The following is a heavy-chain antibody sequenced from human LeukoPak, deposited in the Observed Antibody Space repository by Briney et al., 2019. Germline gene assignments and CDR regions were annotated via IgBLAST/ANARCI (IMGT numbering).Heavy chain of an antibody. CDR3: ARDWSSVDY. CDR1: GFIFSSYS. CDR2: ISSSSSYV. D-gene: IGHD2-2*01. Sequence: GGSLRLSCAASGFIFSSYSMNWVRQAPGKGLEWVSSISSSSSYVYSADSVKGRFTISRDDAKNSLYLQMNSLRAEDTAVYYCARDWSSVDYWGQGTLVTVSS. V-gene: IGHV3-21*01. J-gene: IGHJ4*02.